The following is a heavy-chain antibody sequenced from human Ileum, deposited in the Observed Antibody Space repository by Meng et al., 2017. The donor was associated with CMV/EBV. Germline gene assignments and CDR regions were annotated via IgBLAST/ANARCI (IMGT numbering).Heavy chain of an antibody. V-gene: IGHV3-23*01. CDR3: ARSVGGFDY. J-gene: IGHJ4*02. D-gene: IGHD3-16*01. CDR2: ISGSGGST. Sequence: GESLKISCAASGFTFSSYAMSWVRQAPGKGLEWVSAISGSGGSTYYADSVKGRFTISRDNSKNTLYLQMNSLRAEDTAVYYCARSVGGFDYWGQGTLVTVSS. CDR1: GFTFSSYA.